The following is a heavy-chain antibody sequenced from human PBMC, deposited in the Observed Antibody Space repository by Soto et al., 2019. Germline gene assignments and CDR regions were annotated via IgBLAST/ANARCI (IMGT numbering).Heavy chain of an antibody. CDR3: AKDGAAAGSYYSYYMDV. CDR1: GFTFSSYG. V-gene: IGHV3-30*18. D-gene: IGHD6-13*01. J-gene: IGHJ6*03. Sequence: VGSLRLSCAASGFTFSSYGMHWVRQAPGKGLEWVAVISYDGSNKYYADSVKGRFTISRDNSKNTLYLQMNSLRAEDTAVYYCAKDGAAAGSYYSYYMDVWGKGTTVTVSS. CDR2: ISYDGSNK.